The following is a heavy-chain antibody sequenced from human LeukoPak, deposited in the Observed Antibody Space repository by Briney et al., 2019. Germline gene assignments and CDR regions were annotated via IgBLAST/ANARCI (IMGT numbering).Heavy chain of an antibody. V-gene: IGHV3-48*03. CDR3: ARDYKYAFDN. J-gene: IGHJ4*02. CDR2: IGIDSGNT. CDR1: GFTFSSYE. Sequence: GGSLRLSCAASGFTFSSYEMNWVRQAPGKGLEWISYIGIDSGNTNYADSVKGRFTISGDKAKNSLYLQMNSLRVEDTAVYYCARDYKYAFDNWGQGTLVTVSS. D-gene: IGHD5-24*01.